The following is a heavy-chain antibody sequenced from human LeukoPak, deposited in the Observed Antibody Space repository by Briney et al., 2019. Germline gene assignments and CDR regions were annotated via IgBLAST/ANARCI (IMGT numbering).Heavy chain of an antibody. CDR3: ARRGRTYYYDSSGYGLQGFDY. Sequence: PSETLSLTCAVYGGSFSGYYWSWIRQPPGKGLEWIGEINHSGSTNYNPSLKSRVTISVDTSKNQFSLKLSSVTAADTAVYYCARRGRTYYYDSSGYGLQGFDYWGQGTLVTVSS. CDR1: GGSFSGYY. CDR2: INHSGST. J-gene: IGHJ4*02. V-gene: IGHV4-34*01. D-gene: IGHD3-22*01.